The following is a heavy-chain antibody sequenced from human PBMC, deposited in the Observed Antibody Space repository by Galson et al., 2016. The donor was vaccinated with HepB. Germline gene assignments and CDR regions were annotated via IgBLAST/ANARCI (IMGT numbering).Heavy chain of an antibody. Sequence: SETLSLTCTVSGGSMSDYSWNWIRQPPGKGLEWIAYLYYSSTNYNPSLKSRVTISADTSKNQFSLKLSSVTAADTAVYYCASASDYYESSGYLGPATFDVWGQGTMVTVSS. CDR1: GGSMSDYS. D-gene: IGHD3-22*01. CDR2: LYYSST. V-gene: IGHV4-59*01. CDR3: ASASDYYESSGYLGPATFDV. J-gene: IGHJ3*01.